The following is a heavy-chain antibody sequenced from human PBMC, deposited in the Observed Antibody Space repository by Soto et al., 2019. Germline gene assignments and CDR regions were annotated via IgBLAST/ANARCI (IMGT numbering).Heavy chain of an antibody. CDR2: ISYDGSNK. Sequence: QVQLVESGGGVVQPGRSLRLSCAASGFTFSSYAMHWVRQAPGKGLEWVAVISYDGSNKYYADSVKGRFTISRDNSKNTLYLQMNSLRAEDTAVYYCARDTARGYYYYYSMDVWGQGTTVTVSS. CDR1: GFTFSSYA. CDR3: ARDTARGYYYYYSMDV. V-gene: IGHV3-30-3*01. J-gene: IGHJ6*02. D-gene: IGHD5-18*01.